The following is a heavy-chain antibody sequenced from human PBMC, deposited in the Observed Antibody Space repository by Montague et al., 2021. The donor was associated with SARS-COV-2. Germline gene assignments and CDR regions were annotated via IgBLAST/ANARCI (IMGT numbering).Heavy chain of an antibody. Sequence: SLRLSCAASGFSFGDYYMTWIRQAPGKGLEWVSYISSGGLSIYYSDSVKGRFTISRDNANKTLFLQMNSLRAKDTAVYYCARRGKAITVPYFDYWGQGTPVAVSS. CDR2: ISSGGLSI. CDR3: ARRGKAITVPYFDY. J-gene: IGHJ4*02. V-gene: IGHV3-11*01. D-gene: IGHD3-3*01. CDR1: GFSFGDYY.